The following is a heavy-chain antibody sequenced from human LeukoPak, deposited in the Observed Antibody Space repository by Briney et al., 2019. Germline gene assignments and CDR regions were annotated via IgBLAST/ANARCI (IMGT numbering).Heavy chain of an antibody. CDR2: INAGNGNT. V-gene: IGHV1-3*01. CDR1: GYTFTSYA. J-gene: IGHJ4*02. Sequence: ASVKVSCKASGYTFTSYAMHWVRQAPGQRLEWMGWINAGNGNTKYSQKFQGRVTITRDTSASTAYMGLSSLRSEDTAVYYCARVSGYSPAQELDYWGQGTLVTVSS. CDR3: ARVSGYSPAQELDY. D-gene: IGHD3-22*01.